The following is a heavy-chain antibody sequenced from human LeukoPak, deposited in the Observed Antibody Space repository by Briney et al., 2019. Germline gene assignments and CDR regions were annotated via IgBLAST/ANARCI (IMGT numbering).Heavy chain of an antibody. D-gene: IGHD3-22*01. J-gene: IGHJ4*02. CDR3: AKSWGVEYSSGFYIGVDY. Sequence: PGGSLRLSCAASGFTFRTSGMNWVRQAPGKGLEWVAIITYDGTDKNYADSVKGRFTISRDNSKSTVYLQMNSLRAEDTAVFYCAKSWGVEYSSGFYIGVDYWGQGTLVTVSS. V-gene: IGHV3-30*18. CDR2: ITYDGTDK. CDR1: GFTFRTSG.